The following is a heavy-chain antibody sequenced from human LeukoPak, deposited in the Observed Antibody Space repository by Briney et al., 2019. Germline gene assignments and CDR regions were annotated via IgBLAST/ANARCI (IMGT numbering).Heavy chain of an antibody. CDR1: GGSISSYY. CDR3: ARAVPNYYDSSGYFDY. J-gene: IGHJ4*02. Sequence: SETLSLTCTVSGGSISSYYWSWIRQPPGKGLEWIGYIYYSGSTNYNPSLKSRVTISVDTSKNQFSLKLSSVTAADTAVYYCARAVPNYYDSSGYFDYWGQGTLVTVSS. CDR2: IYYSGST. D-gene: IGHD3-22*01. V-gene: IGHV4-59*08.